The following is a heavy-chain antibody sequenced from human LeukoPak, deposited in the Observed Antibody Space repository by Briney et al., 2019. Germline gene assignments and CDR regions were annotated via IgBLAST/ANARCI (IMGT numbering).Heavy chain of an antibody. V-gene: IGHV1-2*02. Sequence: ASVKVSCKASGYTFTGYYMHWVRQAPGQGREGMGWINPNSGGTNYAQKSQGRVTMNRDTSISTAYMELSRLRSDDTAVYYCARGGRIAAAGSGYWGQGNLVTVSS. CDR3: ARGGRIAAAGSGY. D-gene: IGHD6-13*01. CDR1: GYTFTGYY. J-gene: IGHJ4*02. CDR2: INPNSGGT.